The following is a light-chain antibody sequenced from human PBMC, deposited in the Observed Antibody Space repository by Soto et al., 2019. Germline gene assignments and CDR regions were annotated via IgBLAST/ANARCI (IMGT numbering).Light chain of an antibody. Sequence: QSVLTQPPSASGTPGQRVTISCSGSDSNSGSNYVYWYQQFPGTAPKLLIYSNNQRPSGVPDRFSGSKSGTSASLAISGLQSEDEADYYCAAWDDSLNGVVFGGGTKLTVL. CDR2: SNN. V-gene: IGLV1-44*01. CDR3: AAWDDSLNGVV. J-gene: IGLJ2*01. CDR1: DSNSGSNY.